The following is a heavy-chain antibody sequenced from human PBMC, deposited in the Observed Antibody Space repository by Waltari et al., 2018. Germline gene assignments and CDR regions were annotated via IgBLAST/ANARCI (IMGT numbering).Heavy chain of an antibody. J-gene: IGHJ4*02. Sequence: QVQLVQSGAEVKEPGASMIVHCKASGSTFPDCYLPRGQTAPGQGLEWVGWIRPNGGATVYAQKFQGRVTITRDTSIATTYLVLTSLQSDDATVYYCATSLGVSVQQNIFGDWGQGTLVTVSS. V-gene: IGHV1-2*02. CDR1: GSTFPDCY. CDR3: ATSLGVSVQQNIFGD. D-gene: IGHD3-16*01. CDR2: IRPNGGAT.